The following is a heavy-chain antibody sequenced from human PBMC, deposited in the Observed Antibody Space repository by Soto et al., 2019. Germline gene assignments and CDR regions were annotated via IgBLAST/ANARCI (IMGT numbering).Heavy chain of an antibody. CDR3: ARARDSSGFDYFDY. D-gene: IGHD6-19*01. V-gene: IGHV4-59*01. CDR2: IYYSGST. J-gene: IGHJ4*02. CDR1: GGSISSYY. Sequence: QVQLQESGPGLVKPSETLSLTCTVSGGSISSYYWSWIRQPPGKGLEWIGYIYYSGSTNYNPSLKSRVTISVDTSKNQFSLKLRSVTAADTAVYYCARARDSSGFDYFDYWGQGTLVTVSS.